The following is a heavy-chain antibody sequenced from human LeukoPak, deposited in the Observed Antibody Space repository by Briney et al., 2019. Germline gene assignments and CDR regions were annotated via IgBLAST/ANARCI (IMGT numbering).Heavy chain of an antibody. Sequence: GGSLRPSCAASGFTFSDYYMSWIRQAPGKGLEWVSYISSSGSTIYYADSVKGRFTISRDNAKNSLYLQMNSLRAEDTAVYYCARQYCSSTSCLDAFDIWGQGTMVTVSS. CDR2: ISSSGSTI. CDR3: ARQYCSSTSCLDAFDI. V-gene: IGHV3-11*04. J-gene: IGHJ3*02. CDR1: GFTFSDYY. D-gene: IGHD2-2*01.